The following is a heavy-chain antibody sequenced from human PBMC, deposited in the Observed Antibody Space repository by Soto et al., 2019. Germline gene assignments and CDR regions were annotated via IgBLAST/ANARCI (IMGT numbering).Heavy chain of an antibody. CDR2: INEDGRQK. V-gene: IGHV3-7*01. J-gene: IGHJ4*02. CDR1: GFTISNYW. CDR3: TTRAWLDF. Sequence: ESGGGLVQPGGSLRLSCAASGFTISNYWMSWVRQAPGKGLEWVANINEDGRQKFYVDSVKGRFSISRDNAKNSLSLQMNSLRAEDTALYYCTTRAWLDFWGQGILVTVSS.